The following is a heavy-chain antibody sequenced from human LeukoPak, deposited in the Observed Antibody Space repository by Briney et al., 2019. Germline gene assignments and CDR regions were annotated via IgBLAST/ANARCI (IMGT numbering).Heavy chain of an antibody. CDR1: GGSFSGYY. V-gene: IGHV4-34*01. CDR2: INHSGST. D-gene: IGHD1-14*01. Sequence: PSETLSLTCAVYGGSFSGYYWSWIRQPPGKGLEWIGEINHSGSTNYNPSLKSRVTISVDTSKNQFSLKLSSVTAADTAVYYCGTGDWFDPWGQGTLVTVSS. J-gene: IGHJ5*02. CDR3: GTGDWFDP.